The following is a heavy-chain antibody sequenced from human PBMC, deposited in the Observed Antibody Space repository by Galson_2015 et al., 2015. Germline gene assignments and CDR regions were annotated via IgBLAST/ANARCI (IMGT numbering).Heavy chain of an antibody. CDR2: ISYDGSNK. D-gene: IGHD3-10*01. CDR3: ARERESSTMEYYYGMDV. Sequence: SLRLSCAASGFTFSSYAMHWVRQAPGKGLEWVAVISYDGSNKYYADSVKGRFTISRDNSKNTLYLQMNSLRAEDTAVYYCARERESSTMEYYYGMDVWGQGTTVTVSS. CDR1: GFTFSSYA. J-gene: IGHJ6*02. V-gene: IGHV3-30-3*01.